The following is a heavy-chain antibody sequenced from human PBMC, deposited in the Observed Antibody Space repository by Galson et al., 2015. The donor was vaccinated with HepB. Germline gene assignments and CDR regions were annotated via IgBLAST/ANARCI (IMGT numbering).Heavy chain of an antibody. CDR1: GGSGGSGTYY. Sequence: ETLSLTCTVSGGSGGSGTYYWSWIRQPPGKGLEWIGYIFYTGSTNYNPSLKSRVTISIDTSKNQFSLKLSSVTAADTAMYYCARTVPAAFDIWGQGTMVTVSS. J-gene: IGHJ3*02. V-gene: IGHV4-61*01. CDR3: ARTVPAAFDI. D-gene: IGHD4-11*01. CDR2: IFYTGST.